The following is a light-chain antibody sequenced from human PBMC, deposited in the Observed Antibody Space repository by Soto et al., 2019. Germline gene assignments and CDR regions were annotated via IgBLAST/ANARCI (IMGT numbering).Light chain of an antibody. CDR2: QAS. J-gene: IGKJ1*01. CDR1: QSISRQ. CDR3: LQYQSYWT. V-gene: IGKV1-5*03. Sequence: DIQMTQSPSTLSASVGDRVSSTCRASQSISRQLAWYQQKPGKAPNLLIYQASNLETGAPSRFTGSGSGTEFTLTISSLQSDDLATYYCLQYQSYWTFGQGTKVEVK.